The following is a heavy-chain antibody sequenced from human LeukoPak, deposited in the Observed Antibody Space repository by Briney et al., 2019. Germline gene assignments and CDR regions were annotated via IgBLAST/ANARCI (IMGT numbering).Heavy chain of an antibody. Sequence: GGSLRHSCAASGFTVSSNYMSWVRQAPGKGLEWVSVIYSGGSTYYADSVKGRFTISRDNSKNTLYLQMNSLRAEDTAVYYCARDSSGYSFDYWAREPWSPSPQ. CDR3: ARDSSGYSFDY. J-gene: IGHJ4*02. D-gene: IGHD3-22*01. V-gene: IGHV3-53*01. CDR2: IYSGGST. CDR1: GFTVSSNY.